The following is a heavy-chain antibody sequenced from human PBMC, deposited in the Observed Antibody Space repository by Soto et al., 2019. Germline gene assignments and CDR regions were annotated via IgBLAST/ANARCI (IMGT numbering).Heavy chain of an antibody. J-gene: IGHJ4*02. Sequence: LSLTCTVSGHSLSSGGYYWSWIRQHPGKGLEWVGYIYFTGTTLYNPSLKSRLAISVDTSKNQFSLKLTSVTAADTAVYYCARDWGSSGWPNWGQGVLVTVSS. D-gene: IGHD6-19*01. CDR3: ARDWGSSGWPN. CDR2: IYFTGTT. CDR1: GHSLSSGGYY. V-gene: IGHV4-31*03.